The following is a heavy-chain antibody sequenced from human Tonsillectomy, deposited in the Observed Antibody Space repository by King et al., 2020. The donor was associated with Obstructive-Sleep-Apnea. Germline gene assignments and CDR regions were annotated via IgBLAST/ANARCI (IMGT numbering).Heavy chain of an antibody. J-gene: IGHJ4*02. CDR3: ASQVTSIARFDY. CDR2: ISSSSSYI. CDR1: GFTFSSYS. V-gene: IGHV3-21*01. Sequence: VQLVESGGSLVKPGGSLRLSCAASGFTFSSYSMNWVRQAPGKGLEWVSSISSSSSYIYYADSVKGRFTISRDNAKNSLYLQMNSLRAEDTAGYYCASQVTSIARFDYWGQGTLVTVSS. D-gene: IGHD4-11*01.